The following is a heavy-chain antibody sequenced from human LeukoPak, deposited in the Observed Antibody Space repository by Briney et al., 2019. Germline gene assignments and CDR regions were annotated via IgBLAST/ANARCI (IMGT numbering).Heavy chain of an antibody. J-gene: IGHJ3*01. CDR1: GFVFSTYD. V-gene: IGHV3-23*01. Sequence: PGGSLRLSCAGSGFVFSTYDMGWVRQAPGKGLEWVSSISRAGDRTYNEDSVKGRFTISRDNSRDTMFLQMNSLRAEDTAVYYCARGESFAFDVWGQGTMVTVSS. CDR3: ARGESFAFDV. CDR2: ISRAGDRT.